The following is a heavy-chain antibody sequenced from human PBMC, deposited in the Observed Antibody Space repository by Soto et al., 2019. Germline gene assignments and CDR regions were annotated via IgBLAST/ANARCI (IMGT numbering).Heavy chain of an antibody. Sequence: SSVKVSCKASGFTFTSSAVQWVRQARGQRLEWIGWIVVGSGNTNYAQKFQERVTITRDMSTSTAYMELSSLRSEDTAVYYCAAPDLGYCSGGSCYIQYYYGMDVWG. V-gene: IGHV1-58*01. CDR3: AAPDLGYCSGGSCYIQYYYGMDV. CDR1: GFTFTSSA. CDR2: IVVGSGNT. J-gene: IGHJ6*02. D-gene: IGHD2-15*01.